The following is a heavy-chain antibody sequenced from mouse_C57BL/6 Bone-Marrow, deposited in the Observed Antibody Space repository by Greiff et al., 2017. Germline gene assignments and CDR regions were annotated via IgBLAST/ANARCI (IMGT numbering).Heavy chain of an antibody. D-gene: IGHD2-5*01. CDR1: GFTFSSYC. V-gene: IGHV5-6*01. Sequence: VQLKQSGGDLVKPGGSLKLSCAASGFTFSSYCMSWVRQPPDKRLEWVATISSGGSYTYYPDSVKGRFPLSRDNAKNTLYLQMSSLKSEDTAMYYCARHETYYSNYGAYWGQGTLVTVSA. CDR2: ISSGGSYT. J-gene: IGHJ3*01. CDR3: ARHETYYSNYGAY.